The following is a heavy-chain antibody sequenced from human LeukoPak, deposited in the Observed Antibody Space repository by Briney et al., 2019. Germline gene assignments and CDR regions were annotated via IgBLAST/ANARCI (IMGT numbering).Heavy chain of an antibody. CDR1: GGSISSYY. CDR2: IYYSGST. D-gene: IGHD3-22*01. CDR3: ARLSYYDSRGYPTNFDY. Sequence: PSETLSLTFTVSGGSISSYYWSWIRQPPGKGLEWLGYIYYSGSTNYNPSLKSRVTISVDTSKNQFSLKLSSVTAADTAVYYCARLSYYDSRGYPTNFDYWGQGTLVTVSS. V-gene: IGHV4-59*08. J-gene: IGHJ4*02.